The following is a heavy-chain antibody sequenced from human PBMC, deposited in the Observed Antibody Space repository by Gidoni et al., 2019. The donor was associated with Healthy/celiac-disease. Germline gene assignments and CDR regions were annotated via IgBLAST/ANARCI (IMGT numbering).Heavy chain of an antibody. Sequence: QVQLVQSGAEVKKPGASVKFSCKASGYTFTSYDSNWVRQATGQGLEWMGWMNPNSGNTGYAQKFQGRVTMTRNTSTSTAYMELSSLRSEDTAVYYCARAIAAAGTLDYWGQGTLVTVSS. V-gene: IGHV1-8*01. CDR1: GYTFTSYD. CDR2: MNPNSGNT. J-gene: IGHJ4*02. CDR3: ARAIAAAGTLDY. D-gene: IGHD6-13*01.